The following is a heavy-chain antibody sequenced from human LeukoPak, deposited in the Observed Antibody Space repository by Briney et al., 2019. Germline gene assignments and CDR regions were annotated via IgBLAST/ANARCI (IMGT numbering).Heavy chain of an antibody. CDR3: ARERAEEDYRAPYFDY. D-gene: IGHD4-11*01. V-gene: IGHV4-61*02. CDR2: IYTSGST. CDR1: GGSISSGCYY. J-gene: IGHJ4*02. Sequence: SQTLSLTCTVSGGSISSGCYYWSWIRQPAGKGLEWIGRIYTSGSTNYNPSLKSRVTISVDTSKNQFSLKLSSVTAADTAVYYCARERAEEDYRAPYFDYWGQGTLVTVSS.